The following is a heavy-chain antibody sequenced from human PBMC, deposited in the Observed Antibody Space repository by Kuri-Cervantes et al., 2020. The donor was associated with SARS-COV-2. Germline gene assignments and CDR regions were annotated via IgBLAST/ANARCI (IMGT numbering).Heavy chain of an antibody. V-gene: IGHV1-69*13. CDR2: ILPILDAA. Sequence: SVKVSCKSSGGTFSNHAISWVRQAPGQGLEWMGGILPILDAANYAQKFQGRVTITADESTSTAYMELSSLRSEDTAVYYCARDPFRYYYYMDVWGKGTTVTVSS. J-gene: IGHJ6*03. CDR1: GGTFSNHA. D-gene: IGHD2/OR15-2a*01. CDR3: ARDPFRYYYYMDV.